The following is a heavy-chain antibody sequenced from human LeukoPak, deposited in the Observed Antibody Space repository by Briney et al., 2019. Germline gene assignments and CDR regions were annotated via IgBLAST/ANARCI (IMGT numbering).Heavy chain of an antibody. Sequence: ASVKVSCKASGYTFTSYAMNWVRQAPGQGLEGMGWINTNTGNPTYAQGFTGRFVFSLDTSVSTAYLQISSLKAEDTAVYYCATHHYCTNGVCYQIDYWGQGTLVTVSS. CDR1: GYTFTSYA. D-gene: IGHD2-8*01. J-gene: IGHJ4*02. CDR2: INTNTGNP. V-gene: IGHV7-4-1*02. CDR3: ATHHYCTNGVCYQIDY.